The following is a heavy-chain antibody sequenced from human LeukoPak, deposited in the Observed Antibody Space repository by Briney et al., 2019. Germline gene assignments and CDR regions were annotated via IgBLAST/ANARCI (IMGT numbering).Heavy chain of an antibody. CDR3: ARDLTWHSGSYYPFDY. CDR1: GYTFTSYG. CDR2: ISAYNGNT. D-gene: IGHD1-26*01. V-gene: IGHV1-18*01. Sequence: ASVKVSCKASGYTFTSYGISWVRQAPGQGLEWMGWISAYNGNTNYAQKLQGRVTTTTDTSTSTAYMELRSLRSDDTAVYYCARDLTWHSGSYYPFDYWGQGTLVTVSS. J-gene: IGHJ4*02.